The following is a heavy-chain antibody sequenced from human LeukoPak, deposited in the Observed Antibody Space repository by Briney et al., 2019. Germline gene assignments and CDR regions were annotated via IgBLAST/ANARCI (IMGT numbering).Heavy chain of an antibody. CDR2: ISGSSSSS. V-gene: IGHV3-23*01. CDR1: GFTFSSYA. J-gene: IGHJ4*02. CDR3: VKEGEVVITHRFDS. Sequence: GGSLRLSCAASGFTFSSYAMTWVRQAPGKGLEWVSGISGSSSSSYYADSVKGRFTISRDYSNNTVYLQMNSLRAEDTAVYYCVKEGEVVITHRFDSWGQGTLVTVSS. D-gene: IGHD3-22*01.